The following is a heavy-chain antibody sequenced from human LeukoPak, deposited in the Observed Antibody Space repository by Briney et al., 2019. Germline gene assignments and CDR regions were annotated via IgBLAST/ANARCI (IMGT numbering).Heavy chain of an antibody. CDR3: ARDWAPTEYSSAWSRSPKYYYYMDV. D-gene: IGHD6-6*01. CDR1: GGSISSYY. CDR2: IYTTGNA. V-gene: IGHV4-4*07. J-gene: IGHJ6*03. Sequence: PSETLSLTCTVSGGSISSYYWNWIRQPAGKRLEWIGRIYTTGNADYNPSLKSRVTMSMNMSKNQLSLKVNSVTAADTAVYYCARDWAPTEYSSAWSRSPKYYYYMDVWGKGTTVTVSS.